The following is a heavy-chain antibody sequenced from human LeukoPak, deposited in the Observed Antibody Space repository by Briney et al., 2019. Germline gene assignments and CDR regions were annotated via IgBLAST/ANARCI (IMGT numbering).Heavy chain of an antibody. D-gene: IGHD3-22*01. Sequence: GGSLRLSCAASGFTFSSHAMSWVRQAPGKELEWVSVNSGSGGSTYYADSVKGRFTISRDNSKNTLYLQMNSLRAEDTAVYYCATESQRYYYDTSGLDYWGQGTLVTVSS. V-gene: IGHV3-23*01. CDR1: GFTFSSHA. CDR2: NSGSGGST. J-gene: IGHJ4*02. CDR3: ATESQRYYYDTSGLDY.